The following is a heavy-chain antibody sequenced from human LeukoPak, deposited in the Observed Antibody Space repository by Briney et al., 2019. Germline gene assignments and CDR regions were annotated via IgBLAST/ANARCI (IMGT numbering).Heavy chain of an antibody. Sequence: GGSLRLSCAASRFTFSNYWMHWVRQAPGKGLEWVSYISSSSGTISYADSVKGRFTISRDNVKNSLYLQMNSLRAEDTAVYYCARNYGYAFDIWGQGTMVTVSS. J-gene: IGHJ3*02. CDR2: ISSSSGTI. CDR1: RFTFSNYW. CDR3: ARNYGYAFDI. V-gene: IGHV3-48*01. D-gene: IGHD5-18*01.